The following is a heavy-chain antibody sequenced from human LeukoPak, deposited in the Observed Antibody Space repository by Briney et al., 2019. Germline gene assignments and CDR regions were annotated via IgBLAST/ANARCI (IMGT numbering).Heavy chain of an antibody. CDR1: GFIFSTYS. V-gene: IGHV3-48*04. J-gene: IGHJ4*02. CDR2: IVGSSSTI. CDR3: ATDSPETAAFDY. Sequence: GGSLRLSCAASGFIFSTYSMNWVRQAPGKGLEWVSYIVGSSSTIYYADSVKGRFTISRDNAKNSLYLQMDSLRAEDTAVYYCATDSPETAAFDYWGQGTLVTVSS. D-gene: IGHD1-1*01.